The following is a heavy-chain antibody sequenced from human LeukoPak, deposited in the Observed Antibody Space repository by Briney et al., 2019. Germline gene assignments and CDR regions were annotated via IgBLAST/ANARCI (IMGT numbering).Heavy chain of an antibody. J-gene: IGHJ5*01. CDR1: GFTFSHYW. V-gene: IGHV3-7*01. CDR2: IKQDGTEK. CDR3: VKDGRLEFGDDS. D-gene: IGHD3-10*01. Sequence: PGGSLRLSCAVSGFTFSHYWMSWVRQAPGKVLEWVANIKQDGTEKYYVDSVKGRFTISRDNAKNSLYLQMNSLRVEDTAVYYCVKDGRLEFGDDSWGQGTLVTVSS.